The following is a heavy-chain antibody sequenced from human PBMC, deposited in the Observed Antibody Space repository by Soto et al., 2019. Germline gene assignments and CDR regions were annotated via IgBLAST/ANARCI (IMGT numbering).Heavy chain of an antibody. D-gene: IGHD1-20*01. Sequence: QVQLVESGGGVVQPGGSLRLSCAVSGFTFSNSGMHWVRQAPGKGLEWVALISSNGLTNYYADSVKGRFTISRDNSKDTLYLQMDSMSPEDTALYYCARRITAGYWGQGTLVTVSS. CDR3: ARRITAGY. CDR1: GFTFSNSG. V-gene: IGHV3-30*03. J-gene: IGHJ4*02. CDR2: ISSNGLTN.